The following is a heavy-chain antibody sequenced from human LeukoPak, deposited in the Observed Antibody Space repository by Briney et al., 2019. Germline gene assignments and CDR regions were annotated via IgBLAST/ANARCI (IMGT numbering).Heavy chain of an antibody. V-gene: IGHV4-59*01. CDR2: IYSSGST. Sequence: SETLSPTCTGSGGSISSYYWSWIRQPPGXXLEWIGYIYSSGSTNYNPSLKSRVTISVDTSKNQSSLKLSSVTAAATAVYYCARVVEMATAYFFDYWGQGTLVTVSS. CDR3: ARVVEMATAYFFDY. J-gene: IGHJ4*02. CDR1: GGSISSYY. D-gene: IGHD5-24*01.